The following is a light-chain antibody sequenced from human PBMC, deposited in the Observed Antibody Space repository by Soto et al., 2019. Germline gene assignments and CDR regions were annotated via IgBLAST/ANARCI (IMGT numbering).Light chain of an antibody. CDR3: QQLNSYPHT. Sequence: IQLTQSPSSLSASVGDRVTITCRASQGISSYLAWYQQKPGKPPKLLIYAASTLQSGVPSRFSGSGSGTDFTLTISSLQPEDFATYYCQQLNSYPHTFGQGTKLEIK. J-gene: IGKJ2*01. CDR1: QGISSY. CDR2: AAS. V-gene: IGKV1-9*01.